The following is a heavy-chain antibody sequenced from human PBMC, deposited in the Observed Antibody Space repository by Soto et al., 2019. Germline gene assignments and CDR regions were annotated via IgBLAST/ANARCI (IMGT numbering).Heavy chain of an antibody. CDR1: GDTFSSYA. V-gene: IGHV1-69*13. CDR3: ARDGSGYRSRASPMDV. Sequence: SVKVFCKASGDTFSSYAISWVRQAPGQGLEWMGGIIPIFGTANYAQKFQGRVTITADESTSTAYMELSSLRSEDTAVYYCARDGSGYRSRASPMDVWGQGTTVTVSS. D-gene: IGHD3-22*01. J-gene: IGHJ6*02. CDR2: IIPIFGTA.